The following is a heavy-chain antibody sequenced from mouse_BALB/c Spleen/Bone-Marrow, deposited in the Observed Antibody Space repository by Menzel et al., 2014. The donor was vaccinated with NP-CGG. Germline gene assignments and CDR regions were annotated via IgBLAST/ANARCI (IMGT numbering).Heavy chain of an antibody. CDR3: ARDENVGIYWYFDV. CDR1: GFTFTDYY. V-gene: IGHV7-3*02. J-gene: IGHJ1*01. Sequence: EVKVVESGGGLVQPGGSLRLSCATSGFTFTDYYMSWVRQPPGKALEWLGFIRNKAKGYTTDYSASVKGRFTISRDNPQSISYLQMNTLRAEDSATYYCARDENVGIYWYFDVWGAGTTVTVSS. CDR2: IRNKAKGYTT.